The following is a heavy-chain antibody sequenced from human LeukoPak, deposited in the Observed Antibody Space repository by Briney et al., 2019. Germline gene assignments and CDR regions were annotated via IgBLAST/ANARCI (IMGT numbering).Heavy chain of an antibody. J-gene: IGHJ4*02. CDR3: ARAGHCTDGICYTADFDY. CDR2: ITDSGGNT. V-gene: IGHV3-23*01. CDR1: GFTFSTYA. Sequence: GGSLRLSCTASGFTFSTYAMSWVRQAPGKGLEWVSAITDSGGNTYYAAPVKGRFTISGDNSKNTLYLQMNSLRVEDTAVYYCARAGHCTDGICYTADFDYWGQGTLVTVSS. D-gene: IGHD2-8*01.